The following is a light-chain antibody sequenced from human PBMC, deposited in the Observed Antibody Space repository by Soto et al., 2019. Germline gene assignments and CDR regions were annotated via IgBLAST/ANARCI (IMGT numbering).Light chain of an antibody. J-gene: IGLJ3*02. CDR3: AAWDDSLNGRV. CDR1: SSNIGSNT. V-gene: IGLV1-44*01. Sequence: QSVLTQPPSASGTPGQRVTISCSGSSSNIGSNTVNWYQQLPGTAPKLLIYSNNQRPSGVPDRFSGSKSGTSASLAISELQSEDEADYYCAAWDDSLNGRVFGGGTKLPVL. CDR2: SNN.